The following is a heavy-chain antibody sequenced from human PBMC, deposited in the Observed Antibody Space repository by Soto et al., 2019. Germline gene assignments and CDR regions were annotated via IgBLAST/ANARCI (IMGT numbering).Heavy chain of an antibody. D-gene: IGHD6-19*01. CDR3: ARRIAVADSAGYYLDY. Sequence: PGESLKISCKAYGYRFSIYWIAWVRQMPGKGLEWMGIIYPGDSDTRYSPSFQGQVTISADESISTAYLQWSSLKASDSAIYYCARRIAVADSAGYYLDYWGQGALVTVPQ. CDR1: GYRFSIYW. J-gene: IGHJ4*02. V-gene: IGHV5-51*01. CDR2: IYPGDSDT.